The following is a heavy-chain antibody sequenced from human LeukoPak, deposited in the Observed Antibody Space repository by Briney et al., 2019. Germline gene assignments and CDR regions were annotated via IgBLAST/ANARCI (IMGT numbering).Heavy chain of an antibody. CDR2: VSTYNGNT. D-gene: IGHD2-2*01. J-gene: IGHJ3*01. CDR3: ARSGYCSSSSCYRESDGLDF. Sequence: ASVKVSCKASGYNFISYGVSWVRQAPGQRLEWMGWVSTYNGNTNYAQNLQYRVTMTTDPATSTAYMELTNLRSGDTAVYYCARSGYCSSSSCYRESDGLDFWGQGTMVTVSS. V-gene: IGHV1-18*01. CDR1: GYNFISYG.